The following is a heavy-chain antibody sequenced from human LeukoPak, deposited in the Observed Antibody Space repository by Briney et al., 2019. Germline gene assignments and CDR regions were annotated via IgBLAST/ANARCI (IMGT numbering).Heavy chain of an antibody. CDR1: EFTYSSYW. D-gene: IGHD5-18*01. Sequence: PGGSLRLSRVGSEFTYSSYWMSWVRESPGKGLRWLANIEQDGSEKYYMDSVKGRFTITRDNAKNSLYLQMNSLRAEDTAVYYCARRGYSYALDHWGQGTQVTVSS. CDR3: ARRGYSYALDH. J-gene: IGHJ4*02. V-gene: IGHV3-7*01. CDR2: IEQDGSEK.